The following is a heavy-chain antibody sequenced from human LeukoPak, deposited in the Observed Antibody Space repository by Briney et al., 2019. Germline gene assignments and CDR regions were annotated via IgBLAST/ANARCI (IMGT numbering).Heavy chain of an antibody. CDR1: GGSISTYY. D-gene: IGHD2-15*01. J-gene: IGHJ6*02. V-gene: IGHV4-59*08. Sequence: SETLSLTCTVSGGSISTYYWSWIRQPPGKGLEWIGYIYYSGSTNYNPSLKSRVTISVDTSKNQFSLKLSSVTAADTAVYYCARLSCSGGSCYLPPYYYYGMDVWGQGTTVTVSS. CDR2: IYYSGST. CDR3: ARLSCSGGSCYLPPYYYYGMDV.